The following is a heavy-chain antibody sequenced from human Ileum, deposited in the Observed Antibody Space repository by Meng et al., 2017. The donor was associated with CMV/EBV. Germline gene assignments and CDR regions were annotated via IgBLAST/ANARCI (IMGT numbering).Heavy chain of an antibody. Sequence: GESLKISCAASGFIFSSSWMHWVRQGPGKGLMWISRINDDGGSTSYADSVKGRFTISRDNAKNTLYLQMNSLRAEDSAVYYCARDLYCTNGVCSYYHYGMDVWGQGTTVTVSS. CDR1: GFIFSSSW. J-gene: IGHJ6*02. CDR3: ARDLYCTNGVCSYYHYGMDV. V-gene: IGHV3-74*01. D-gene: IGHD2-8*01. CDR2: INDDGGST.